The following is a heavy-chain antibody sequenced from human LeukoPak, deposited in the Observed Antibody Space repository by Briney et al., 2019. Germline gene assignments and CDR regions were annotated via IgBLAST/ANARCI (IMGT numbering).Heavy chain of an antibody. CDR2: IYYSGNT. CDR3: ARDCGGDYYNWFDP. J-gene: IGHJ5*02. D-gene: IGHD2-21*02. CDR1: GGSIISSSYY. V-gene: IGHV4-39*07. Sequence: SETLSLTCTVSGGSIISSSYYWGWIRQPPGKGLEWIGSIYYSGNTDYNPSLKSRVTISVETSKNQFSLKLSSVTAADTAVYYCARDCGGDYYNWFDPWGQGTLVTVSS.